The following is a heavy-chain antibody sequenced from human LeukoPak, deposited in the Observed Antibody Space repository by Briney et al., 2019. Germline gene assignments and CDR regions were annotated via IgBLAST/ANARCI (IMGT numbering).Heavy chain of an antibody. Sequence: ASVKVSCKASGYTFTTYGINWVRQAPGQGLEWMGWISAYNGNINFPQKFQGRLTMTTDTSTSTAYMELSSLRSEDTAVYYCARGASSPYCSGGSCYVSHNYYCYYMDVWGKGTTVTISS. V-gene: IGHV1-18*01. D-gene: IGHD2-15*01. CDR2: ISAYNGNI. CDR3: ARGASSPYCSGGSCYVSHNYYCYYMDV. J-gene: IGHJ6*03. CDR1: GYTFTTYG.